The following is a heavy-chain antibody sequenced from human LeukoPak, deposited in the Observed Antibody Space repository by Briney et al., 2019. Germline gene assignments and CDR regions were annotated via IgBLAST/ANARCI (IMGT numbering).Heavy chain of an antibody. Sequence: PSETLSLTCTVSGGSISGYFWSWIRQPAGKGLEWLGRIYSSGSNSYNPSLKSRVTMSLDTSKNHLSLNLSSVTAADTAVYYCAREPTSGREPTSGRPLDYWGQGTLVTVSS. V-gene: IGHV4-4*07. CDR1: GGSISGYF. CDR2: IYSSGSN. CDR3: AREPTSGREPTSGRPLDY. D-gene: IGHD5-12*01. J-gene: IGHJ4*02.